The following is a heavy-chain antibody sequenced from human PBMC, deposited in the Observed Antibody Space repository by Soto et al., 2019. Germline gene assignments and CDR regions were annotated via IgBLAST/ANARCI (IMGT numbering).Heavy chain of an antibody. CDR1: GGTISSGGYY. CDR2: IYYTGST. CDR3: ARVMANCCGYYYVLY. V-gene: IGHV4-30-4*01. J-gene: IGHJ4*02. Sequence: PSETLSLTCTVSGGTISSGGYYWSWIRQHPGKGLEWIGSIYYTGSTYYSPSLKSRASMSMDTSKNRFSLKLRSLTAADTAVYFWARVMANCCGYYYVLYWGQGTRVTVSS. D-gene: IGHD3-22*01.